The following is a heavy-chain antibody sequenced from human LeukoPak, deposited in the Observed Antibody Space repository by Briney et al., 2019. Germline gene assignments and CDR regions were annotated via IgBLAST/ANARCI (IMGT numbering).Heavy chain of an antibody. V-gene: IGHV4-59*12. D-gene: IGHD1-26*01. Sequence: PSETLSLTCTVSGGSITSYYWGWIRQPPGRGLEWIGYIYYSGSTSYNPSLKSRVTISVDMSKNQFSLNLSSVTAADTAVYYCARSRAFNSGAFDPWGQGSLVTVSS. CDR3: ARSRAFNSGAFDP. CDR2: IYYSGST. J-gene: IGHJ5*02. CDR1: GGSITSYY.